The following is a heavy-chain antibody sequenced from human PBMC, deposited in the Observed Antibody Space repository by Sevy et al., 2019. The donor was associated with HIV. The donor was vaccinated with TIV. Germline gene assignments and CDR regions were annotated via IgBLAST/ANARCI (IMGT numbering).Heavy chain of an antibody. D-gene: IGHD5-12*01. CDR2: IYPGDSDT. CDR3: ARAIVATTYPIRVHEFDI. CDR1: GYRFTNYW. V-gene: IGHV5-51*01. Sequence: GESLKISCKGSGYRFTNYWLGWVRQMPGKGLEWMGMIYPGDSDTRYSPSFQGQVNISADKSSSTAYLRWTRMNASDTAMYYCARAIVATTYPIRVHEFDIWGQGTMVTVSS. J-gene: IGHJ3*02.